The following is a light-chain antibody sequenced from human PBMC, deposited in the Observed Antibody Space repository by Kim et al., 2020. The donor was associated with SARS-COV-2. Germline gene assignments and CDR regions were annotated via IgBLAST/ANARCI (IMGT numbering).Light chain of an antibody. CDR2: GAS. CDR3: QQYDNWPGT. Sequence: VSPGESATLSCRASQAVGNNLAWYQQKPGQAPGLLMYGASTRASGTPARFSGSGSGTEFSLTISSLQSEDFAVYHCQQYDNWPGTFGQGTKVDIK. V-gene: IGKV3-15*01. J-gene: IGKJ1*01. CDR1: QAVGNN.